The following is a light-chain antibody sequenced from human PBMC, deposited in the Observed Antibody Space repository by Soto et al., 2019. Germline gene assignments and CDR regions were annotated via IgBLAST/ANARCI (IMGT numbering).Light chain of an antibody. J-gene: IGKJ4*01. CDR2: DAS. CDR3: QQYNSYPLT. Sequence: IQVTQSPSTLSASVGDRVTITCRASQSISSWLAWYQQKPGIAPKLLIYDASSLESGVPSRFSGSGSGTEFTLTISSLQPDDFATYYCQQYNSYPLTFGGGTKVEIK. V-gene: IGKV1-5*01. CDR1: QSISSW.